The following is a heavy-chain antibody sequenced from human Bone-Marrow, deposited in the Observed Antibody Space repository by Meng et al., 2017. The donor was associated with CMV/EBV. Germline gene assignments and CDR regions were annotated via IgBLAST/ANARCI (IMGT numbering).Heavy chain of an antibody. Sequence: SGYSFTHYWITWVRQMPGKGLEWMGRFDPSDSYTNYSPSFQGHVTFSADRTISTAYLQWSSLKASDTAMYYCARMSSGWNLGWFDPWGQGTLVTVSS. J-gene: IGHJ5*02. V-gene: IGHV5-10-1*01. CDR3: ARMSSGWNLGWFDP. CDR1: GYSFTHYW. CDR2: FDPSDSYT. D-gene: IGHD6-19*01.